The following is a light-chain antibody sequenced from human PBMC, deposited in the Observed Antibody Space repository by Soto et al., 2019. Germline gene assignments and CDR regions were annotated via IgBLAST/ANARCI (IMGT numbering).Light chain of an antibody. V-gene: IGKV3-11*01. Sequence: ENVLTQSPATLSLSPGEQATLSCRASQSISRNLAWYQHKPGQAPRLLIFDASNMATGIPARFCGSGSGTDFTLTISSLEPEDFAVYYCQQRTNWLTFGGGTKVDIK. CDR3: QQRTNWLT. CDR2: DAS. J-gene: IGKJ4*01. CDR1: QSISRN.